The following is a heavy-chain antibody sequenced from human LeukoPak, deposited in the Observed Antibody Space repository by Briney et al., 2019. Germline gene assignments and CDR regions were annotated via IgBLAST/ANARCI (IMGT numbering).Heavy chain of an antibody. CDR1: GYTFTSYY. D-gene: IGHD2-15*01. CDR3: ARRQKYCSGGSCEVYYFDY. J-gene: IGHJ4*02. V-gene: IGHV1-46*01. CDR2: INPSGGST. Sequence: ASVKVSCKASGYTFTSYYMHWVRQAPGQGLEWMGIINPSGGSTSYAQKFQGRVTMTRDTSTSTVYMELSSLRTEDTAVYYCARRQKYCSGGSCEVYYFDYWGQGTLVTVSS.